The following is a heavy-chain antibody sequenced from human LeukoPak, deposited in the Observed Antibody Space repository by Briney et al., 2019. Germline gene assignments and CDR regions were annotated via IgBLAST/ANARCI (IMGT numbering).Heavy chain of an antibody. CDR1: GGTFSSYA. V-gene: IGHV1-69*13. Sequence: GASVKVSCKASGGTFSSYAISWVRQAPGQGLEWMGGIIPIFGTANYAQKFQGRVTITADESTSTAYVELSSLRSEDAAVYYCARRLGSSSKLRWFDPWGRGTLVTVSS. D-gene: IGHD6-6*01. J-gene: IGHJ5*02. CDR3: ARRLGSSSKLRWFDP. CDR2: IIPIFGTA.